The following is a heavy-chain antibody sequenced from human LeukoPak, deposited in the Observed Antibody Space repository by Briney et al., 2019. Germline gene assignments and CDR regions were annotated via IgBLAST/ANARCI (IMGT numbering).Heavy chain of an antibody. J-gene: IGHJ5*02. Sequence: SETLSLTCNVSGYSMSSGGYYWSWIRQHPGKGLDWIGYVYHTGSTYYNPSFESRATISIDTSKNQLSLRLRSVTDADTAIYFCARDGGYRVKDNWFDPWGQGTLVTVSS. CDR3: ARDGGYRVKDNWFDP. V-gene: IGHV4-31*03. CDR2: VYHTGST. CDR1: GYSMSSGGYY. D-gene: IGHD5-18*01.